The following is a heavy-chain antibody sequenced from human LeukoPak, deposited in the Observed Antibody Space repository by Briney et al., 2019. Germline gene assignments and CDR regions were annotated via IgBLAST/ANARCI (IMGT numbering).Heavy chain of an antibody. J-gene: IGHJ5*02. Sequence: PSETLSLTCAVYGGSFSGYCWSWIRQPPGKGLEWIGEINHSGSINYNPSLKSRVTISVDTSKNQFSLKLSSVTAADTAVYYCARVRGRYYYGSGSQYNWFDPWGQGTLVTVSS. V-gene: IGHV4-34*01. CDR2: INHSGSI. CDR3: ARVRGRYYYGSGSQYNWFDP. D-gene: IGHD3-10*01. CDR1: GGSFSGYC.